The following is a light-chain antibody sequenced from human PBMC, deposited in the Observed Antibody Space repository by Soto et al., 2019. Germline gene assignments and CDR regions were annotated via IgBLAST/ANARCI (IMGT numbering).Light chain of an antibody. V-gene: IGKV3-20*01. CDR3: QQYGSATWT. CDR2: GVS. J-gene: IGKJ1*01. CDR1: QSVSSSY. Sequence: EIVLTQSPGTLSLSPGERATLSCRASQSVSSSYLAWYQQTAGQAPRLLIYGVSSRATGIPDRFSGSGSGRDFTLSISRLEPEDFAVYYCQQYGSATWTFGQGTKVDI.